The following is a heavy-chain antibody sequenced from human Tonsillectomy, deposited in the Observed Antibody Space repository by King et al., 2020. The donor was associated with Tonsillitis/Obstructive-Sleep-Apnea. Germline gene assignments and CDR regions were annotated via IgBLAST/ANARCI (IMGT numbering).Heavy chain of an antibody. J-gene: IGHJ3*02. D-gene: IGHD6-13*01. V-gene: IGHV3-30*01. CDR1: GFTFSSYA. Sequence: VQLVESGGGVVQPGRSLRLSCAASGFTFSSYAMHWVRRAPGKGLEWVAVISYDGSNKYYADSVKGRFTISRDNSKNTLYLQMNSLRAEDTAVYYCARDVVAAAALKIVGGAFDIWGQGTMVTVSS. CDR3: ARDVVAAAALKIVGGAFDI. CDR2: ISYDGSNK.